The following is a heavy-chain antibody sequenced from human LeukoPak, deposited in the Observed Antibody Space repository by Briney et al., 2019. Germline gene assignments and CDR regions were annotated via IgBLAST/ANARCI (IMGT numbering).Heavy chain of an antibody. CDR2: IYYSGST. CDR3: ARHYVFVRGGSSFDY. CDR1: GGSISSGDYY. J-gene: IGHJ4*02. D-gene: IGHD3-16*01. Sequence: SQTLSLTCTVSGGSISSGDYYWSWIRQPPGKGLGWIGYIYYSGSTYYNPSLKSRVTISVDTSKNQFSLKLTSVTAADTAVYYCARHYVFVRGGSSFDYWGQGTLVTVSS. V-gene: IGHV4-30-4*01.